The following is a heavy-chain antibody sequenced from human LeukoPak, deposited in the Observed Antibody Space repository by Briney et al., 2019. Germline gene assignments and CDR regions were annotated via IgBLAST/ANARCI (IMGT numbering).Heavy chain of an antibody. CDR3: ARDLAYWYFDL. J-gene: IGHJ2*01. V-gene: IGHV1-2*02. CDR2: INPNSGGT. CDR1: GYTFTDYY. D-gene: IGHD3-16*01. Sequence: GASVTVSYTASGYTFTDYYMHWVRQAPGQGLAWMGWINPNSGGTNYAQKFQGRVTMTRDTSISTAYMELSRLRSDDTAVYYCARDLAYWYFDLWGRGTLVTVSS.